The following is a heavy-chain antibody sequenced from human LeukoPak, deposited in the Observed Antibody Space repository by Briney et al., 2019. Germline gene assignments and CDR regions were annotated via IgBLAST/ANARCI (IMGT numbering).Heavy chain of an antibody. Sequence: GSLRLSCAISGITFDDYAMQWVRQAPGKGLEWVSPISGDGGSAYYSDSVKGRFTISRDNNKKSLYLQMDSLRTEDTALYYWASPGAWGPTIGDYWGQGTLVIVSS. V-gene: IGHV3-43*02. CDR1: GITFDDYA. J-gene: IGHJ4*02. D-gene: IGHD5-12*01. CDR2: ISGDGGSA. CDR3: ASPGAWGPTIGDY.